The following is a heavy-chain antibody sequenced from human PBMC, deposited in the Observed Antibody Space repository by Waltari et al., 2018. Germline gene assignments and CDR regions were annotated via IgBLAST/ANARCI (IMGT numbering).Heavy chain of an antibody. CDR3: ATRPHNSGRDVYYWVFDY. D-gene: IGHD3-22*01. J-gene: IGHJ4*02. CDR2: IKQDGSEK. V-gene: IGHV3-7*01. CDR1: GFTFSNYW. Sequence: EVHLVESGGGLVQPGGSLRLSCVGSGFTFSNYWMTWVRQVPGKGLEWVANIKQDGSEKYYVDSVKGRFTISRDNAKNSLYLQMNSLRAEDTAVYYCATRPHNSGRDVYYWVFDYWGRGTLVTVSS.